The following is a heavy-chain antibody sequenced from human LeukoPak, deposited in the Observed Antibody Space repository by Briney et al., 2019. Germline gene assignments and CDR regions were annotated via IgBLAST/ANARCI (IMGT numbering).Heavy chain of an antibody. CDR1: GFTFSSYA. J-gene: IGHJ6*02. V-gene: IGHV3-30*04. CDR3: ARGREDYYYGMDV. CDR2: ISYDGSNK. Sequence: GGSLRLSYAASGFTFSSYAMHWVRQAPGKGLEWVAVISYDGSNKYYADSVKGRFTISRDNSKNTLYLQMNSLRAEDTAVYYCARGREDYYYGMDVWGQGTTVTVSS.